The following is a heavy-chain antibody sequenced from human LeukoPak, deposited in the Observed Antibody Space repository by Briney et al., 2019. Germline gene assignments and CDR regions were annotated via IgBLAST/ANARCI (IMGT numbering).Heavy chain of an antibody. J-gene: IGHJ4*02. CDR1: GFTFSGFS. V-gene: IGHV3-48*01. CDR2: ISSTSSTM. D-gene: IGHD2-2*01. Sequence: PGGSLILSCAASGFTFSGFSMDWVRQAPGRGLEWLSYISSTSSTMLYADSVKGRSTISRDNAKNSLYLQMHSLRAEDTAVYYCARSRSGYQFDYWGQGTLVTVSS. CDR3: ARSRSGYQFDY.